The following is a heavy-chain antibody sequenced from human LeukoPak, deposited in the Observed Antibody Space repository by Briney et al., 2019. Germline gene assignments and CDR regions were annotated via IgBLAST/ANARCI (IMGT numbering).Heavy chain of an antibody. D-gene: IGHD6-13*01. CDR1: GYTFTGYY. J-gene: IGHJ5*02. CDR3: ARVLAAEGWFDP. CDR2: INPNSGGT. V-gene: IGHV1-2*02. Sequence: ASVKVSCKASGYTFTGYYMHWVRQAPGPGLEWMGWINPNSGGTNYAQKFQGRVTMTRDTSISTAYMELSRLRSDDTAVYYCARVLAAEGWFDPWGQGTLVTVSS.